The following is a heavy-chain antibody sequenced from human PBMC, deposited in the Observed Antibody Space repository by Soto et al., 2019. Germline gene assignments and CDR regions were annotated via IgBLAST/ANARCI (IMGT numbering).Heavy chain of an antibody. CDR3: ASLFTVTAPYYYYGMDV. Sequence: QVQLVQSGAEVKKPGSSVKVSCKASGGTFSSYAISWVRQAPGQGLEWMGGIIPIFGTANYAQKFQGRVTITADESTSTAYMELISLRSEDTAVYYCASLFTVTAPYYYYGMDVWGQGTTVTVS. D-gene: IGHD4-4*01. CDR2: IIPIFGTA. CDR1: GGTFSSYA. J-gene: IGHJ6*02. V-gene: IGHV1-69*01.